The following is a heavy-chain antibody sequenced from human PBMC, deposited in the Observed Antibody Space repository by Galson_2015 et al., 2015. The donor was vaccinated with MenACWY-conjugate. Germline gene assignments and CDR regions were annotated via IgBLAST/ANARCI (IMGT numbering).Heavy chain of an antibody. V-gene: IGHV1-46*01. D-gene: IGHD2-15*01. CDR2: INPSGGSI. Sequence: SVKVSCKASGYTFTSYYMHWVRQAPGQGLEWMGIINPSGGSISYAQKFQGRVTITADESTSTAYMELSSLRSEDTAMYYCAVLVVVAATNWFDPWGQGTLVTVSS. J-gene: IGHJ5*02. CDR1: GYTFTSYY. CDR3: AVLVVVAATNWFDP.